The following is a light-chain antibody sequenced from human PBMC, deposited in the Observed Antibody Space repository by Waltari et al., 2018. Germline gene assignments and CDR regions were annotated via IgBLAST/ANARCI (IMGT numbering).Light chain of an antibody. CDR1: QTISSW. CDR2: KAS. J-gene: IGKJ4*01. CDR3: LQYNDYPLT. Sequence: DIQMTQSPSTLSASVGDRVTITCRASQTISSWLAWYQQKPGKAPKLLIYKASSLESGVPSRFSGSGSGTEVTLTISSLQPDDVATYDCLQYNDYPLTFGGGTKVEIK. V-gene: IGKV1-5*03.